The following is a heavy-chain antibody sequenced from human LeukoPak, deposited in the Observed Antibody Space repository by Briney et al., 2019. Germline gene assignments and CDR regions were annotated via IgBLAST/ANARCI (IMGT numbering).Heavy chain of an antibody. D-gene: IGHD2-2*01. CDR3: ARDSNSHYYFDY. Sequence: GGSLRLSCVASGFAVSSNHMNWVRQAPGKGLEWVSIIYIAGTTHYADSVKGRFTISRDNSINTVYLQMNSLRAEDTVVYYCARDSNSHYYFDYWGQGTLVTVSS. CDR2: IYIAGTT. V-gene: IGHV3-53*01. J-gene: IGHJ4*02. CDR1: GFAVSSNH.